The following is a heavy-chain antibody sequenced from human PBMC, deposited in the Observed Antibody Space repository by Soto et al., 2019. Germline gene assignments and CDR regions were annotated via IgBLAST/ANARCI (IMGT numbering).Heavy chain of an antibody. J-gene: IGHJ6*02. CDR3: ARRKQQLARDCYYYGMHV. D-gene: IGHD6-13*01. CDR2: IIPIFGTA. Sequence: GASVKGSCKASGGTFSSYAISWVRQAPGQGLEWMGGIIPIFGTANYAQKFQGRVTITADESTSTAYMELSSLRSDDTAVYYCARRKQQLARDCYYYGMHVCGPGPTLTVSS. CDR1: GGTFSSYA. V-gene: IGHV1-69*13.